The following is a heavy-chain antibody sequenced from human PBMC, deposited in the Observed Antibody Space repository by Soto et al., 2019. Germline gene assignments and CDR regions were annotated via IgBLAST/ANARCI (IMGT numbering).Heavy chain of an antibody. J-gene: IGHJ5*02. D-gene: IGHD2-2*01. CDR3: ARVVPAAIDWFDT. CDR1: GFTFSSYS. CDR2: ISSSSSYI. V-gene: IGHV3-21*01. Sequence: GGSLRLSCAASGFTFSSYSMNWVRQAPGKGLEWVSSISSSSSYIYYADSVKGRFTISRDNAKNSLYLQMNSLRAEDTAVYYCARVVPAAIDWFDTWGQGTLVTVSS.